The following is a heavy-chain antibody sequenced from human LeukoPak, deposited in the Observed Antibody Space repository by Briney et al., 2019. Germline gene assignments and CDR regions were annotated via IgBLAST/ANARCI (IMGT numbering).Heavy chain of an antibody. J-gene: IGHJ4*02. Sequence: SQTLSLTCTVSTGSISSGGFYWSWIRQHPGKGLEWIGYISNSGSTNYNPSLKSRVTISVDTSKNQFSLKLSSVTAADTAVYYCARTTVTTYYFDYWGQGTLVTVSS. CDR2: ISNSGST. CDR1: TGSISSGGFY. D-gene: IGHD4-17*01. V-gene: IGHV4-31*03. CDR3: ARTTVTTYYFDY.